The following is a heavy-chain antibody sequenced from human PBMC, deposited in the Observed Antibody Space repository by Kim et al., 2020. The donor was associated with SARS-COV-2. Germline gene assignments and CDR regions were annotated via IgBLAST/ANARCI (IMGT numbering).Heavy chain of an antibody. D-gene: IGHD6-13*01. CDR3: ARAYSSSCCIWF. CDR2: NNESGNT. J-gene: IGHJ5*01. Sequence: SETLSLTCTVSGGSISSSCYCWGWHRQPPGKGREGYGCNNESGNTYYNPTLKSRVTISADKTKNQFTLNLRSVTAADAAVYDRARAYSSSCCIWF. V-gene: IGHV4-39*01. CDR1: GGSISSSCYC.